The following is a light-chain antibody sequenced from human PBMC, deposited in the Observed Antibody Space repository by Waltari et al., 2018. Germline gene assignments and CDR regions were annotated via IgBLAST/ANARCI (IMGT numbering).Light chain of an antibody. J-gene: IGKJ2*01. V-gene: IGKV3-20*01. CDR3: QQYGSSPPYT. Sequence: EIVFTQSPGTLSLSPGERATLPGRASQSVNRNYLAWYQQKPGQAPRLLIYGASSRATGIPDRFSGSGSGTDFIFTISRLEPEDFAVYYCQQYGSSPPYTFGQGTKLEIK. CDR1: QSVNRNY. CDR2: GAS.